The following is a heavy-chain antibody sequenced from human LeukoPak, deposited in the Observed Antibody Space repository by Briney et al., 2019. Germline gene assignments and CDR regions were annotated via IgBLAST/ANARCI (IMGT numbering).Heavy chain of an antibody. V-gene: IGHV4-34*01. CDR2: INHSGST. CDR1: GGSFSGYY. Sequence: KPSETLSLTCAVYGGSFSGYYWSWIRQPPGKGLEWIGEINHSGSTNYNPSLKSRVTISVDTSKNQFSLKLSSVTAADTAVYYCARSDSYYYYMHVWGKGTTVTISS. CDR3: ARSDSYYYYMHV. J-gene: IGHJ6*03.